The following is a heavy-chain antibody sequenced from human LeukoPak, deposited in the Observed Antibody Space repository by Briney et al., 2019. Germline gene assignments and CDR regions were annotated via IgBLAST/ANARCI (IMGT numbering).Heavy chain of an antibody. CDR3: ARHPYYDSSGYYVY. D-gene: IGHD3-22*01. J-gene: IGHJ4*02. CDR2: ISAYNGKT. CDR1: GYMFTSYA. Sequence: ASVKVSCKASGYMFTSYAISWVRQAPGQGLEWMGWISAYNGKTIYAQKFQGRVTMTTDTSTTTAYTELRSLRSDDTAVYYCARHPYYDSSGYYVYWGQGTLVTVSS. V-gene: IGHV1-18*01.